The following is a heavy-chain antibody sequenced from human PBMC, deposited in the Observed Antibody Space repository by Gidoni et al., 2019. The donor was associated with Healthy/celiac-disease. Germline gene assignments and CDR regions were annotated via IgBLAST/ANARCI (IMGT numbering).Heavy chain of an antibody. D-gene: IGHD5-12*01. CDR3: ARVRRDGYNYYYYYYGMDV. Sequence: QVQLQESGPGLVKPSATLSLTCTVSVGSISSSYWSWIRQPPGQGLEWIGYIYYSGSTNYNPSLKSRVTISVDTSKNQFSLKLSSVTAADTAVYYCARVRRDGYNYYYYYYGMDVWGQGTTVTVSS. CDR1: VGSISSSY. J-gene: IGHJ6*02. CDR2: IYYSGST. V-gene: IGHV4-59*01.